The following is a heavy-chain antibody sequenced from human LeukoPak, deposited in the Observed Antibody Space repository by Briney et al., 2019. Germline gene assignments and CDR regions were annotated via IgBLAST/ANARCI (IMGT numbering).Heavy chain of an antibody. D-gene: IGHD3-22*01. V-gene: IGHV1-24*01. J-gene: IGHJ4*02. CDR3: ATHYYDSSGYYTFDY. Sequence: GASVKVSCKVSGYTLTELSMHWVRQAPGKGLEWMGGFDPEDGETIYAQEFQGRVTMTEDTSTDTAYMELSSLRSEDTAVYYCATHYYDSSGYYTFDYWGQGTLVTVSS. CDR2: FDPEDGET. CDR1: GYTLTELS.